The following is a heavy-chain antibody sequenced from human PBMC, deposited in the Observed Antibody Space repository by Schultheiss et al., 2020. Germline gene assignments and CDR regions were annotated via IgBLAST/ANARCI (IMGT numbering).Heavy chain of an antibody. Sequence: GGSLRLSCAASGFTFSTFGTHWVRQAPGKGLEWVAVISYDGSNKYYADSVKGRFTISRDNSKNTLYLQMNSLRAEDTAVYYCAKDRGYCSGGSCYYLDYWGQGTLVTVSS. CDR3: AKDRGYCSGGSCYYLDY. CDR2: ISYDGSNK. J-gene: IGHJ4*02. CDR1: GFTFSTFG. V-gene: IGHV3-30*18. D-gene: IGHD2-15*01.